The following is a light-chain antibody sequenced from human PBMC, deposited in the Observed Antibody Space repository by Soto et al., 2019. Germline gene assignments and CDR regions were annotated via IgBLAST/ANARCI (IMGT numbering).Light chain of an antibody. CDR1: QGISSSY. V-gene: IGKV3-20*01. CDR3: QRYSRTFWT. J-gene: IGKJ1*01. Sequence: GTLSLSPGERTTLSCRASQGISSSYLAWYQQKPGQAPRLLVYGASSRATGIPDRFSGSGSGTDFTLTISRLEPEDFAMYYCQRYSRTFWTLGQVTKV. CDR2: GAS.